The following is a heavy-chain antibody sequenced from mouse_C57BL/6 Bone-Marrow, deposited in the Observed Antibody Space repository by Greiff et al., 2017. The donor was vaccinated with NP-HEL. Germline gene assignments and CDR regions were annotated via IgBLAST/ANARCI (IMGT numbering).Heavy chain of an antibody. Sequence: VQLQQSGAELVRPGASVKLSCTASGFNIKDDYMHWVKQRPEQGLEWIGWIDPENGDTEYASKFQGKATITADTSSNTAYLQLSSLTSEDTAVYYCTTFDYDGGWFAYWGQGTRVTVSA. CDR3: TTFDYDGGWFAY. D-gene: IGHD2-4*01. J-gene: IGHJ3*01. V-gene: IGHV14-4*01. CDR1: GFNIKDDY. CDR2: IDPENGDT.